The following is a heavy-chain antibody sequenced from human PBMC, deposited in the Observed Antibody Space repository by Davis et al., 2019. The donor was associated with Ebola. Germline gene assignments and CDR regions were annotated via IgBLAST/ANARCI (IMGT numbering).Heavy chain of an antibody. CDR2: ISSSSSYI. CDR3: AKITAMAIGWFDP. CDR1: GFTFSSYS. J-gene: IGHJ5*02. V-gene: IGHV3-21*04. Sequence: PGGSLRLSCAASGFTFSSYSMNWVRQAPGKGLEWVSSISSSSSYIYYADSVKGRFTISRDNAKNSLYLQMNSLRAEDTAVYYCAKITAMAIGWFDPWGQGTLVTVSS. D-gene: IGHD5-18*01.